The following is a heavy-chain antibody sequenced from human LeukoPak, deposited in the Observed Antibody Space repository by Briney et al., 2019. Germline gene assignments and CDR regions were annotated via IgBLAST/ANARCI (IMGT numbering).Heavy chain of an antibody. CDR3: ARGPDSSGYHFDY. V-gene: IGHV4-59*01. Sequence: SETLSLTCTVSGGSISSYYWSWIRQPPGKGLEWIGYIYYSGSTNYNPSLKSRVTISVDTSKNQFSLRLTSVTAADTAVYYCARGPDSSGYHFDYWGQGTLVTVSS. D-gene: IGHD3-22*01. CDR2: IYYSGST. CDR1: GGSISSYY. J-gene: IGHJ4*02.